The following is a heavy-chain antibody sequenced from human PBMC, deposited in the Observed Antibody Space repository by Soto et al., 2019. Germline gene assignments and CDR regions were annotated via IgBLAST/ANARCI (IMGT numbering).Heavy chain of an antibody. CDR1: GYTFTSYG. V-gene: IGHV1-18*01. J-gene: IGHJ5*02. CDR2: ISAYNGNT. Sequence: GASVKVSCKASGYTFTSYGISWVRQAPGQGLEWMGWISAYNGNTNYAQKLQGRVTMTTDTSTSTAYMELRSLRSDDTAVYYCARDLGFGVVSVGWFDPWGQGTLVTVSS. CDR3: ARDLGFGVVSVGWFDP. D-gene: IGHD3-3*01.